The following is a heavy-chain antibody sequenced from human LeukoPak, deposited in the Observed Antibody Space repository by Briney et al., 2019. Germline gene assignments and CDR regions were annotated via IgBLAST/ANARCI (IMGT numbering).Heavy chain of an antibody. V-gene: IGHV3-23*01. Sequence: PGGSLRLSCAASGFPFSSYAMSWVRQTPGKGLEWVSAISGSAGTTFYADSVRGRFTISRDNSKNTLYLQMNSLRAEDTAIYYCAKDRDVVVVPTALNWFDPWGQGTLVTASS. J-gene: IGHJ5*02. CDR1: GFPFSSYA. CDR2: ISGSAGTT. CDR3: AKDRDVVVVPTALNWFDP. D-gene: IGHD2-2*01.